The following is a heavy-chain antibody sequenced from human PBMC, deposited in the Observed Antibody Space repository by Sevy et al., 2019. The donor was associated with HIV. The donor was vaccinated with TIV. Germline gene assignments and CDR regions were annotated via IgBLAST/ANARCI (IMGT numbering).Heavy chain of an antibody. CDR2: IGTAGDT. V-gene: IGHV3-13*01. Sequence: GGSLRLSCAASGFTFSSYDMHWVRQATGKGLEWVSAIGTAGDTYYPGSVKGRFTISRENAKNSLYLQMNSLRAGDTAVYYCARGIMITVGGVIEDWFDPWGQGTLVTISS. J-gene: IGHJ5*02. D-gene: IGHD3-16*02. CDR1: GFTFSSYD. CDR3: ARGIMITVGGVIEDWFDP.